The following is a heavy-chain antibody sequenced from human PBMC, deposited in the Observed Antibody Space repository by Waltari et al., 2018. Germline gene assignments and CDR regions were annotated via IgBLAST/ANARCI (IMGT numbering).Heavy chain of an antibody. CDR3: ARATRYYDFWSGYYRPNWFDP. J-gene: IGHJ5*02. CDR1: GYSISSGYY. CDR2: IYHSGST. V-gene: IGHV4-38-2*01. D-gene: IGHD3-3*01. Sequence: QVQLQESGPGLVKPSETLSLTCAVSGYSISSGYYWGWIRQPPGKGLEWIGSIYHSGSTDDNPSLKRRVTISVDTSKNQFSLKLSSVTAADTAVYYCARATRYYDFWSGYYRPNWFDPWGQGTLVTVSS.